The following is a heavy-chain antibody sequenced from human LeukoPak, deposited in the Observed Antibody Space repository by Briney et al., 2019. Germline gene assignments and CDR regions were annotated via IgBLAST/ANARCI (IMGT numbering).Heavy chain of an antibody. J-gene: IGHJ4*02. CDR2: INHSGST. CDR3: ARRRVVPAARFDY. Sequence: SETLSLTCAVYGGSFSGYYWSWIRQPPGKGLEGIGEINHSGSTNYNPSLKSRVTISIDTSKNQFSLKLSSVTAADTAVYYCARRRVVPAARFDYWGQGTLVTVSS. D-gene: IGHD2-2*01. CDR1: GGSFSGYY. V-gene: IGHV4-34*01.